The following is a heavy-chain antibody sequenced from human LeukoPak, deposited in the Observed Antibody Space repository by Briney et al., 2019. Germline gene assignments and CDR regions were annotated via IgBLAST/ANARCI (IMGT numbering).Heavy chain of an antibody. CDR2: ISSGSSTI. Sequence: GGSLRLSCAASGFTFSSYSMNWVRQAPGKGLEWVSYISSGSSTIYYADSVKGRFTISRDNAKNSLYLQMNSLRDVDTAVYYCARNGWKSLDYWGQGTLVTVSS. D-gene: IGHD1-1*01. J-gene: IGHJ4*02. CDR1: GFTFSSYS. V-gene: IGHV3-48*02. CDR3: ARNGWKSLDY.